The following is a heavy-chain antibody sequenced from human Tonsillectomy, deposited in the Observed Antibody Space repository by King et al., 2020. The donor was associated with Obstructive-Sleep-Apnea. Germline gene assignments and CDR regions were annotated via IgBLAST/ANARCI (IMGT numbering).Heavy chain of an antibody. Sequence: VQLVESGGGLVQPGGSLRLSCAASGFTFSIYAMSWVRQAPGKGLEWVSAIIGSGDRTYYADSVKGRFTISRYNSKNTLYLQMNSLRAEDTAVYYCAKDFGDYEFDYWGQGTLVTVSS. J-gene: IGHJ4*02. V-gene: IGHV3-23*04. D-gene: IGHD4-17*01. CDR1: GFTFSIYA. CDR3: AKDFGDYEFDY. CDR2: IIGSGDRT.